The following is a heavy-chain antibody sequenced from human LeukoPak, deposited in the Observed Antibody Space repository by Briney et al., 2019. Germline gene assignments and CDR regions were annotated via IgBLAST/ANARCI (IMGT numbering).Heavy chain of an antibody. D-gene: IGHD5-24*01. V-gene: IGHV1-69*01. Sequence: SVKVSCKASGGTFSSYAISWVRQAPGQGLEWMGGIIPIFGTANYAQKFQGRVTITADESTSTAYMELSSLRSEDTAVYYCARDGYNADDAFDIWGQGTMVTVSS. CDR2: IIPIFGTA. CDR1: GGTFSSYA. CDR3: ARDGYNADDAFDI. J-gene: IGHJ3*02.